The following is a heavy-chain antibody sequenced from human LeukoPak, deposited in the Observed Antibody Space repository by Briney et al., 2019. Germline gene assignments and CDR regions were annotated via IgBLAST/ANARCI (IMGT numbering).Heavy chain of an antibody. CDR1: GYTFTGYY. CDR2: INPNSGGT. J-gene: IGHJ4*02. V-gene: IGHV1-2*06. Sequence: ASVKVSCKASGYTFTGYYMHWVRQAPGQGLEWMGRINPNSGGTNYAQKFQGRVTMTRDTSISTAYMELSRLRSDDTAVYYCASEDYYDSSGLFDYWGQGTLVTVSS. CDR3: ASEDYYDSSGLFDY. D-gene: IGHD3-22*01.